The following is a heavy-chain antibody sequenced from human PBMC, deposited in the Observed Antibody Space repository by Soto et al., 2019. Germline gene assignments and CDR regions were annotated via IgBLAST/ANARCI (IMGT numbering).Heavy chain of an antibody. V-gene: IGHV3-30-3*01. CDR1: GFTFSSYA. J-gene: IGHJ4*02. CDR3: ARDRDPGSAWPKYYFDY. D-gene: IGHD6-19*01. Sequence: QVQLVESGGGVVQPGRSLRLSCAASGFTFSSYAMHWVRQAPGKGLEWVAVISYDGSNKYYADSVKGRFTISRDNSKNTLYLQMNSLRAEDTAVYYCARDRDPGSAWPKYYFDYWGQGTLVTVSS. CDR2: ISYDGSNK.